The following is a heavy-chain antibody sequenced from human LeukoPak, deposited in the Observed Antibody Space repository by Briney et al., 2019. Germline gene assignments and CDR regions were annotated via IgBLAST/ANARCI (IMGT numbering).Heavy chain of an antibody. Sequence: SETLSLTCTVSGGSISSSSYYWGWIRQPPGKGLEWIGSIYYSGSTYYNPSLKSRVTISVDTSKNHFSLKLSSVTAADTAVYYCARQAYGGISVRAALIGYWGQGTLVTVSS. V-gene: IGHV4-39*01. J-gene: IGHJ4*02. CDR3: ARQAYGGISVRAALIGY. CDR1: GGSISSSSYY. CDR2: IYYSGST. D-gene: IGHD4-23*01.